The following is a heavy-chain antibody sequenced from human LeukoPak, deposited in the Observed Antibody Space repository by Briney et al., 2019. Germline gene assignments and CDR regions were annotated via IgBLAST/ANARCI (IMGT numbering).Heavy chain of an antibody. CDR2: IYQSGKT. CDR3: SRSIPGEQLSRYDY. D-gene: IGHD6-13*01. V-gene: IGHV4-38-2*02. J-gene: IGHJ4*02. Sequence: PSETLSLTCSVSGYSISSGYYWGWIRPPPGEGLEWREIIYQSGKTYCNQSLESRLTISGDTSKKQFALKKNSWTAVNTAMYYRSRSIPGEQLSRYDYRRQRTLVTVSS. CDR1: GYSISSGYY.